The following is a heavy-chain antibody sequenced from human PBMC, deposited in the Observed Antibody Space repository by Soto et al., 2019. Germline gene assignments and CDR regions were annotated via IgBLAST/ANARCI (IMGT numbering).Heavy chain of an antibody. Sequence: EVQLLESGGDLVQPGGSLRLLCAASGFTFSNSGMRWVRQAPGQGLEWVSSIGPSGNTYYSDAVKGRFTISRDISKNTLFLQMDSLRAEDTATYYCAKLLHNSYYNVMDVWGQGTTVTVSS. CDR2: IGPSGNT. CDR1: GFTFSNSG. CDR3: AKLLHNSYYNVMDV. V-gene: IGHV3-23*01. J-gene: IGHJ6*02. D-gene: IGHD4-4*01.